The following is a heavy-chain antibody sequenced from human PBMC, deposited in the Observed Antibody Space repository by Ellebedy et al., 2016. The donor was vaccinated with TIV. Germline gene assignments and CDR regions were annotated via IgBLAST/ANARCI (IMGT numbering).Heavy chain of an antibody. Sequence: GESLKISCAASGFTFSSYAMSWVRQAPGKGLEWVSVISNGGDTTKYANSVRGRFTISRDNSMNTLYLQMNSLRVEDTAVYYCPKGQRVVTAPFDYWGQGTLVTVSS. V-gene: IGHV3-23*01. CDR3: PKGQRVVTAPFDY. J-gene: IGHJ4*02. CDR2: ISNGGDTT. CDR1: GFTFSSYA. D-gene: IGHD2-21*02.